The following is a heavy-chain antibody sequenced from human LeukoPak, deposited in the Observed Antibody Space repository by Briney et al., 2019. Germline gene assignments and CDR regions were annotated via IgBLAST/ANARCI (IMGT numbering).Heavy chain of an antibody. V-gene: IGHV1-8*03. Sequence: GASVTVSCTASGYTFTIYDINWVRQATGQGLEWMGWMNPNSGNTGYAQKFQGRVTITRNTSISTAYMGLSSLRAEDTAVYYCAGGLIARFDPWGQRTLVTVSS. CDR2: MNPNSGNT. CDR1: GYTFTIYD. D-gene: IGHD3-22*01. J-gene: IGHJ5*02. CDR3: AGGLIARFDP.